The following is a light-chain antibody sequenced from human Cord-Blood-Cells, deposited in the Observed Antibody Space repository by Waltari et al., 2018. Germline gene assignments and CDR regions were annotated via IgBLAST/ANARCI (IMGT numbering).Light chain of an antibody. CDR2: DVS. Sequence: SALTQPRSGSGSPGQSVTISCTGTSSSVGGYNYVSWSQQHPGKAPKLMIYDVSKRPSGVPDRFSGSKSGNAASLTISGLQAEDEADYYCCSYAGIYTLVFGGGTKLTVL. J-gene: IGLJ2*01. CDR3: CSYAGIYTLV. CDR1: SSSVGGYNY. V-gene: IGLV2-11*01.